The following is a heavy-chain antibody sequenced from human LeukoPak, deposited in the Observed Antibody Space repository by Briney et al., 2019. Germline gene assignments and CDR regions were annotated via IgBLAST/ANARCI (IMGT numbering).Heavy chain of an antibody. V-gene: IGHV4-34*01. J-gene: IGHJ4*02. CDR3: ARGVVGGFDY. CDR1: GGSFSGYY. CDR2: INHSGST. D-gene: IGHD1-26*01. Sequence: PSETLSLTCAVYGGSFSGYYWSWIRQPPGKGLEWIGEINHSGSTNYNPSLKSRVTISVGTSKNQFSLKLSSVTAADTAVYYCARGVVGGFDYWGQGTLVTVSS.